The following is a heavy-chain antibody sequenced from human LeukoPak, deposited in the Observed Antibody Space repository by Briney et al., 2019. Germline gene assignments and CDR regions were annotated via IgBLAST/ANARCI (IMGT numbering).Heavy chain of an antibody. CDR3: ARDYENLTGSKTRFHY. J-gene: IGHJ4*02. CDR2: IGGSGIGH. V-gene: IGHV3-21*01. CDR1: GFTFSTHG. D-gene: IGHD3-9*01. Sequence: GGTLRLSCVGSGFTFSTHGMNWVRQAPGKGLEWVSGIGGSGIGHSTHYADSVKGRFTISRDNAKNSLYLQMNSLRAEDTAVYYCARDYENLTGSKTRFHYWGQGTLVTVSS.